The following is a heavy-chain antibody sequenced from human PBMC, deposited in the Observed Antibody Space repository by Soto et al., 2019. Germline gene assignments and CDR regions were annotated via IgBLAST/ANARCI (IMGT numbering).Heavy chain of an antibody. V-gene: IGHV4-34*01. CDR3: ARGNVVVVPTAISFWFDP. CDR1: GGSFSGYS. CDR2: INHSGST. J-gene: IGHJ5*02. D-gene: IGHD2-2*01. Sequence: PSETLSLTCAVYGGSFSGYSWSWIRQPPGKGLEWIGEINHSGSTNYNPSLKTRVTISVDTSKNQFSLKLNSVTAADTAVYYCARGNVVVVPTAISFWFDPWGQGTLVTVSS.